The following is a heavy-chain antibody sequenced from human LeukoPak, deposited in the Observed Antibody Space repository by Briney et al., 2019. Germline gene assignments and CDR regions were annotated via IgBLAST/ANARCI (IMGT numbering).Heavy chain of an antibody. CDR2: IKSKTDGGTT. CDR1: GFTFSSYA. CDR3: TTDHRSGSQNRDY. J-gene: IGHJ4*02. V-gene: IGHV3-15*01. Sequence: SGGSLRLSCAASGFTFSSYAMHWVRQAPGKGLEWVGRIKSKTDGGTTDYAAPVKGRFTISRDDSKNTLYLQMNSLKTEDTAVYYCTTDHRSGSQNRDYWGQGTLVTVSS. D-gene: IGHD1-26*01.